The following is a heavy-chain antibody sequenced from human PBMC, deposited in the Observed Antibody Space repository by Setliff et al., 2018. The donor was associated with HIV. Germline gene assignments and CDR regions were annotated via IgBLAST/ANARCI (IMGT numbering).Heavy chain of an antibody. V-gene: IGHV3-33*07. CDR2: IWYDGSNE. D-gene: IGHD1-26*01. J-gene: IGHJ6*03. Sequence: GGSLRLSCAASGFTFSRYWMNWVRQAPGKGLEWVALIWYDGSNEFYADSVKGRFTVSRDNSKNTLYLQMNSLRADDTAVYYCARRAFYYYMDVWGKGTTVTVSS. CDR3: ARRAFYYYMDV. CDR1: GFTFSRYW.